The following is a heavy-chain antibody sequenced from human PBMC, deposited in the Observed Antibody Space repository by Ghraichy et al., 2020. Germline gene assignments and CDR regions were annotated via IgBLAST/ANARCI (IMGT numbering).Heavy chain of an antibody. CDR2: ISSSSSYI. J-gene: IGHJ6*02. CDR3: ARRTTDRDGYRDYYGMDV. V-gene: IGHV3-21*01. CDR1: GFTFSSYS. D-gene: IGHD2/OR15-2a*01. Sequence: GGSLRLSCAASGFTFSSYSMNWVRQAPGKGLDWVSSISSSSSYIYYADSVKGRFTISRDNAKNSLYLQMNSLRAEDTAVYYCARRTTDRDGYRDYYGMDVWAQGSTVSAPS.